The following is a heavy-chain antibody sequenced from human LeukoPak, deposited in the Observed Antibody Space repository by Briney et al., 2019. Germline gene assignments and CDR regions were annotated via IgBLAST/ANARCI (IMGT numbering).Heavy chain of an antibody. CDR2: ICSGGST. Sequence: GGSLRLSCAASGFTVSSNYMSWVRQAPGKGLEWVSVICSGGSTHYADSVKGRFTISRDNSKNMLYLQMNSLRAEDTAVYYCASNLRFLEWGNWFDPWGQGTLVTVSS. J-gene: IGHJ5*02. CDR3: ASNLRFLEWGNWFDP. V-gene: IGHV3-53*01. CDR1: GFTVSSNY. D-gene: IGHD3-3*01.